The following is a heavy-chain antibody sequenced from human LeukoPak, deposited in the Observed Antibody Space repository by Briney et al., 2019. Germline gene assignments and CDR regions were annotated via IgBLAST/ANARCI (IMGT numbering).Heavy chain of an antibody. V-gene: IGHV1-2*06. CDR2: VSPKTGGT. D-gene: IGHD6-13*01. CDR3: ARDLMNAAADY. J-gene: IGHJ4*02. Sequence: VSVKVSCKSSGYSFTDYYIYWVRQAPGQGLEWMGRVSPKTGGTNYAQQFLGRVTMTRDTSISTAYMELSRLRSDDTAMYYCARDLMNAAADYWDQGTLVTVSS. CDR1: GYSFTDYY.